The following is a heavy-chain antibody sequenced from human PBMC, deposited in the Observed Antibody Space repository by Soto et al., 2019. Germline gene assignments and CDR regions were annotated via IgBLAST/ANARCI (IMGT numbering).Heavy chain of an antibody. CDR2: TYYRSKWYN. V-gene: IGHV6-1*01. CDR1: GDSVSSNSAA. J-gene: IGHJ4*02. D-gene: IGHD6-19*01. CDR3: AREGAEAVAEN. Sequence: SQTLSLTCAISGDSVSSNSAALNLIMQSPSRGLEWLGRTYYRSKWYNDYAVSVKSRITINPDTSKNQFSLQLNSVTPEDTAVYYCAREGAEAVAENWGQGTLVTVSS.